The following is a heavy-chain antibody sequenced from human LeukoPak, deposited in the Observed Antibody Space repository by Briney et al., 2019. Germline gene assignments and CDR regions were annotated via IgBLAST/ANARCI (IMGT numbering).Heavy chain of an antibody. Sequence: GGSLRLSCAASGFTFRSYGVHWVRQPPGKGLEWVTFIQYDGNTKYYADSVKGRFTISRDNSKNTVYLQMNSLRADDTAVYFCAKDCGLGGDRDYWGQGTLVTVSS. V-gene: IGHV3-30*02. D-gene: IGHD2-21*01. CDR3: AKDCGLGGDRDY. CDR2: IQYDGNTK. J-gene: IGHJ4*02. CDR1: GFTFRSYG.